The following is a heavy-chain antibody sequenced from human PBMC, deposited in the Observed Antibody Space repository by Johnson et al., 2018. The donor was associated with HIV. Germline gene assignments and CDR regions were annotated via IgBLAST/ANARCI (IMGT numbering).Heavy chain of an antibody. CDR3: AKPLEMATISDAFDI. V-gene: IGHV3-30*18. J-gene: IGHJ3*02. D-gene: IGHD5-24*01. CDR1: QFSFSNYG. Sequence: QVQLVESGGGVVQPGRSLRLSCAASQFSFSNYGMHWVRQAPGKGLEWVAAISFAGTKKHYADSVKGRFTISRDNSKNALYLQMNSLRAEDTAVYYCAKPLEMATISDAFDIWGQGTMVTVSS. CDR2: ISFAGTKK.